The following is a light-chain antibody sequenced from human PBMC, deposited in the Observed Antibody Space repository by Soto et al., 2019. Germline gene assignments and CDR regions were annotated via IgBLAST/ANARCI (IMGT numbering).Light chain of an antibody. J-gene: IGLJ1*01. Sequence: QSALTQPASVSGSPGQSITISCTGTGSDIGDYKYVSWYQQHPGTAPKLIIYEVSNRPSGVSNRFSGSKSGNTASLTISGLQADDEADYYCSSYRRSNTPYVFGTGTKVTVL. CDR2: EVS. CDR1: GSDIGDYKY. V-gene: IGLV2-14*01. CDR3: SSYRRSNTPYV.